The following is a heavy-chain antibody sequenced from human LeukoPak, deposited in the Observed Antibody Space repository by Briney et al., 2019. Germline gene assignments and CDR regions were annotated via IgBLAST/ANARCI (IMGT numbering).Heavy chain of an antibody. CDR2: ISYDGCNK. J-gene: IGHJ4*02. Sequence: GGSLRLSCAASGFTFSSYAMHWVRQAPGKGLEWAAVISYDGCNKYYADSVKGRFTISRDNSKNTLHLQMNSLRAEDTAVYYCAREPAANSDFDYWGQGTLVTVSS. V-gene: IGHV3-30-3*01. CDR1: GFTFSSYA. CDR3: AREPAANSDFDY. D-gene: IGHD1-1*01.